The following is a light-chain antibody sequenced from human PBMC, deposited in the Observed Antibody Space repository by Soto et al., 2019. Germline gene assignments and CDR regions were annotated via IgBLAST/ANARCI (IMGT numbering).Light chain of an antibody. V-gene: IGKV1-5*03. CDR1: QSFSSW. CDR3: QEYNAYSMT. Sequence: DIQMTQFPSTLSAYVGDRVTITCRASQSFSSWLAWYQQKPGKAPKLLIYKASTLETGVPSRFSGSGSGTEFTLSISSLQPDDFGTYYCQEYNAYSMTFGQGTRLEIK. J-gene: IGKJ5*01. CDR2: KAS.